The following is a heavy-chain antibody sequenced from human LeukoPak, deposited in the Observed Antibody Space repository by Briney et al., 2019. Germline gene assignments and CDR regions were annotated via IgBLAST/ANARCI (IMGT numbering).Heavy chain of an antibody. Sequence: PGGSLRLSCAASGFTFSSYSMNWVRQAPGKGLEWVSSISSSSSYIYYADSVKGRFTISRDNSKNTLYLQMNSLRAEDTAVYYCAKDQEQLVRRRWFDPWGQGTLVTVSS. CDR3: AKDQEQLVRRRWFDP. V-gene: IGHV3-21*04. CDR2: ISSSSSYI. D-gene: IGHD6-13*01. CDR1: GFTFSSYS. J-gene: IGHJ5*02.